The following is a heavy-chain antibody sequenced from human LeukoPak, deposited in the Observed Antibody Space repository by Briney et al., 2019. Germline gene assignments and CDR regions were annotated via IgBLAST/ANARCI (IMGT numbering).Heavy chain of an antibody. V-gene: IGHV3-15*01. CDR2: IKNKIDGGTT. Sequence: GGSLRLSCAGSGFTFSKDWMSWVRQAPGKGLEWVGRIKNKIDGGTTDDAAPVKGRCTISRDDSKNTLYLQMNSLKTEDTAVYYCTTYNDRDAFDIWGQGTVVTVSP. D-gene: IGHD1-14*01. CDR3: TTYNDRDAFDI. J-gene: IGHJ3*02. CDR1: GFTFSKDW.